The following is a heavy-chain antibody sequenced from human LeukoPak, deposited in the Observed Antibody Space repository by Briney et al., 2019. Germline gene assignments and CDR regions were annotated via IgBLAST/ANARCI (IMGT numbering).Heavy chain of an antibody. CDR1: GGTFSSYA. V-gene: IGHV1-69*06. CDR3: ATDATAPAGDAWFDP. CDR2: IIPIFGTA. D-gene: IGHD7-27*01. Sequence: GASVKVSCKASGGTFSSYAISWVRQAPGQGLEWMGGIIPIFGTANYAQKFQGRVTMTEDTSTDTAYMELSSLRSEDTAVYYCATDATAPAGDAWFDPWGQGTLVTVSS. J-gene: IGHJ5*02.